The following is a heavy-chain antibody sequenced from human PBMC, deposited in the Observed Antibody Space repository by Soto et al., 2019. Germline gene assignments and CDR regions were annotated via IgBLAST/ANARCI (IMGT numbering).Heavy chain of an antibody. Sequence: QVQLVQSGAEVKKPGSSVKVSCKASGGTFSSYAISWVRQAPGQGLEWMGGIIPIFGTANYAQKFQGRVTITAEESTSTAYMELSSLRSEDTAVYYCALYYDSSGYSKYFQHWGQGTLVTVSS. CDR3: ALYYDSSGYSKYFQH. CDR2: IIPIFGTA. J-gene: IGHJ1*01. V-gene: IGHV1-69*01. CDR1: GGTFSSYA. D-gene: IGHD3-22*01.